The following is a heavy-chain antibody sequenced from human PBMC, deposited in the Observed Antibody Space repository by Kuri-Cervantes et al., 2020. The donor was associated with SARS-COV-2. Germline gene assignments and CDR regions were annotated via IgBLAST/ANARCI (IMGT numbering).Heavy chain of an antibody. CDR1: GFTFSSYG. CDR3: ARVGLGGDFDY. Sequence: GESLKISCAASGFTFSSYGMHWVRQAPGKGLEWVAVIWYDGSNKYYADSVKGRFTISRDNSKNTPYLQMNSLRAEDTAVYYCARVGLGGDFDYWGQGTLVTVSS. CDR2: IWYDGSNK. V-gene: IGHV3-33*01. J-gene: IGHJ4*02. D-gene: IGHD3-16*01.